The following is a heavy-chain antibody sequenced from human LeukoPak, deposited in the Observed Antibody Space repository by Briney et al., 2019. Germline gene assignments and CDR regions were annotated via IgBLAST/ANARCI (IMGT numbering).Heavy chain of an antibody. CDR3: ARDLSGTYSMDY. CDR1: GFTFNTYS. J-gene: IGHJ4*02. V-gene: IGHV3-48*02. CDR2: ISGGSDSI. D-gene: IGHD1-26*01. Sequence: QPGGSLRLSCAASGFTFNTYSVNWVRQAPGQGLEWISYISGGSDSIYYADSVKGRFTISRDNAKNSLYLQMNSLRDEDTALYYCARDLSGTYSMDYWGQGTLVTVSS.